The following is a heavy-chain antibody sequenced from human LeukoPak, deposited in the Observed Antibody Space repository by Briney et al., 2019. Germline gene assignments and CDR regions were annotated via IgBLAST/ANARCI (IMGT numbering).Heavy chain of an antibody. CDR3: AKDYETVTTFVDY. Sequence: PGGSLRLSCATSGFTFSSYAMSWVRQAPGKGLEWVSSISGSGGSTHYADSVKGRFTISRDNSKNTLYLQMNSLRAEDTAVYYCAKDYETVTTFVDYWGQGNLVTVFS. D-gene: IGHD4-17*01. CDR2: ISGSGGST. V-gene: IGHV3-23*01. CDR1: GFTFSSYA. J-gene: IGHJ4*02.